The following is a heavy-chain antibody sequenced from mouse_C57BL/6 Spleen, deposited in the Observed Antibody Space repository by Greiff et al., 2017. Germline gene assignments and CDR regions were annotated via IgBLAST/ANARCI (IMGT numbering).Heavy chain of an antibody. CDR1: GYTFTDYN. V-gene: IGHV1-18*01. CDR3: ARGPYYYGSSYYAMDY. Sequence: VQLKESGPELVKPGASVKIPCKASGYTFTDYNMDWVKQSHGKSLEWIGDINPNNGGTIYNQKFKGKATLTVDKSSSTAYMELRSLTSEDTAVYYCARGPYYYGSSYYAMDYWGQGTSVTVSS. CDR2: INPNNGGT. J-gene: IGHJ4*01. D-gene: IGHD1-1*01.